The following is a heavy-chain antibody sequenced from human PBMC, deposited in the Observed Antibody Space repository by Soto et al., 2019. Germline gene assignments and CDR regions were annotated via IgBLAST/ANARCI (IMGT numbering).Heavy chain of an antibody. CDR1: RYTFTGYY. Sequence: ASVKVSCKASRYTFTGYYMHWVRQAPGQGLEWMGWINPNSGGTNYAQKFQGRVTMTRDTSISTAYMELSRLRSDDTAVYYCARVKVEGYDFWSGYYIEDWFDPWRQGTLVTVSS. D-gene: IGHD3-3*01. V-gene: IGHV1-2*02. J-gene: IGHJ5*02. CDR2: INPNSGGT. CDR3: ARVKVEGYDFWSGYYIEDWFDP.